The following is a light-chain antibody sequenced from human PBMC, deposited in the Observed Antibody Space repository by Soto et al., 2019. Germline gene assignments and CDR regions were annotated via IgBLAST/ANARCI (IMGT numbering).Light chain of an antibody. CDR2: WAS. CDR1: QTVLDSSNNKDN. Sequence: DIVMTQSPDSLAVSLGERATINCKSSQTVLDSSNNKDNLTWNQKKQGQPPKLRIYWASTREFGVPDRFSGNGSVTYFTLTTSSLQAENVALHYYPQYYNTPRTFGHGTKVEIK. J-gene: IGKJ1*01. V-gene: IGKV4-1*01. CDR3: PQYYNTPRT.